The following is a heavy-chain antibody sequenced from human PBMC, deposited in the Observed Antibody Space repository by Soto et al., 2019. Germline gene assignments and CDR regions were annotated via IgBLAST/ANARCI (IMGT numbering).Heavy chain of an antibody. Sequence: SETLSLTCTVSGCSISSYYWSWIRQPPGKGLEWIGYIYYSGSTNYNPSLKSRVTISVDTSKNQFSLKLSSVTAADTAVYYCARTGGEYYYGSGTVGWFDLWGQGTLVTVSS. V-gene: IGHV4-59*08. CDR2: IYYSGST. D-gene: IGHD3-10*01. CDR3: ARTGGEYYYGSGTVGWFDL. J-gene: IGHJ5*02. CDR1: GCSISSYY.